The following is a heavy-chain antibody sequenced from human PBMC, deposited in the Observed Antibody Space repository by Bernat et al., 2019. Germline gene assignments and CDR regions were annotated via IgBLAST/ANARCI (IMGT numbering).Heavy chain of an antibody. V-gene: IGHV4-34*01. Sequence: QVHLQQWGAGLLKPAETLSLTCGVYGESLRGYYWSWIRQPPGKGLEWIGEVSQNGKTNYNQSLKSRVIISLYMSKNQFSLNVTSVTAADTALYFCARDRNRGRFDPWGQAILVTVSP. CDR3: ARDRNRGRFDP. CDR1: GESLRGYY. J-gene: IGHJ5*02. CDR2: VSQNGKT.